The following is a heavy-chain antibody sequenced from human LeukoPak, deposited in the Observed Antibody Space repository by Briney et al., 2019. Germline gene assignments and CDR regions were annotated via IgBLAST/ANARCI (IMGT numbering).Heavy chain of an antibody. D-gene: IGHD3-16*01. CDR1: GGTFSSYV. J-gene: IGHJ3*02. CDR3: ARSGRSGDSMDAFDI. V-gene: IGHV1-69*05. CDR2: IIPIFNTA. Sequence: SVKVSCKASGGTFSSYVISWVRQAPGQGLEWMGRIIPIFNTANYAQKSQGRVTITTDESTSTAYMELSSLRSADTAVYYCARSGRSGDSMDAFDIWGRGTMVTVSS.